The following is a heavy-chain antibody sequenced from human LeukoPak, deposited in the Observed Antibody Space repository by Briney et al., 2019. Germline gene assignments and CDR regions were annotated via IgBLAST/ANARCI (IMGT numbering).Heavy chain of an antibody. D-gene: IGHD3-10*01. CDR2: IYYSGST. CDR3: ARTGNTAVPPYFDY. CDR1: GGSISSSGYY. J-gene: IGHJ4*02. V-gene: IGHV4-39*01. Sequence: SETLSLTCTVSGGSISSSGYYWGWIRQPPGKGLEWIGTIYYSGSTYYNPSLNSRVTISVDTSKNQFSLKLSSVTAADTAVYYCARTGNTAVPPYFDYWGQGILVTVSS.